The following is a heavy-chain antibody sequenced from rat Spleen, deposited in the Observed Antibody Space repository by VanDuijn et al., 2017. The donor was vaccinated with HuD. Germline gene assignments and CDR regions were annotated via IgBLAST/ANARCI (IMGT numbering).Heavy chain of an antibody. D-gene: IGHD1-9*01. CDR2: ISYGDSSGHSST. V-gene: IGHV5-29*01. Sequence: EVQLVESGGGLVQPGRSLKVSCAASGFTFSDFGMAWVRQAPTKGLEWVAIISYGDSSGHSSTYYRDSVKGRFTISRDNAKSTLSLQMDSLRSEDTATYYCARRHYGYTDYFDFWGQGVMVTVSP. J-gene: IGHJ2*01. CDR3: ARRHYGYTDYFDF. CDR1: GFTFSDFG.